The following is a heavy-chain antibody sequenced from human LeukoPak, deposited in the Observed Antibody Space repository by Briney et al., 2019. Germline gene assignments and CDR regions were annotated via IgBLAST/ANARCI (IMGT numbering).Heavy chain of an antibody. CDR2: IRSKTDGGTT. V-gene: IGHV3-15*01. J-gene: IGHJ4*02. D-gene: IGHD6-6*01. CDR1: GFTFSNAW. CDR3: TTDPREQLVRLFNY. Sequence: GGSLRLSCAASGFTFSNAWMNWVRQAPGKGLEWVGRIRSKTDGGTTDYAAPVKGRFTISRDDSKNTLSLQMNSLKAEDTALYYCTTDPREQLVRLFNYWGQGTLVTVSS.